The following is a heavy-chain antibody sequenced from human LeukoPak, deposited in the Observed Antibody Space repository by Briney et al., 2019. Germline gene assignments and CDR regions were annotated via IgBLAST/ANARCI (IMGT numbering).Heavy chain of an antibody. V-gene: IGHV3-48*03. CDR1: GFTFSIYE. CDR3: ARGRYCSSTSCSGDY. J-gene: IGHJ4*02. CDR2: ISSSGSAI. D-gene: IGHD2-2*01. Sequence: PGGSLRLPCAASGFTFSIYEMNWVRQAPGKGLEWVSFISSSGSAIYYADSVKGRFTISRDNAKNSLYLQMNSLRDGDTAVYYCARGRYCSSTSCSGDYWGQGTLVTVSS.